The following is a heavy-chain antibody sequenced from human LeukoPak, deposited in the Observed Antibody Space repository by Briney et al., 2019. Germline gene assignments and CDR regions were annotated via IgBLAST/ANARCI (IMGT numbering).Heavy chain of an antibody. V-gene: IGHV4-59*01. D-gene: IGHD3-10*01. CDR1: GGSISSYY. CDR2: IYYSGST. CDR3: ASPPTQASGGVAFDI. J-gene: IGHJ3*02. Sequence: SETLSLTCTVSGGSISSYYWSWIRQPPGKGLEWIGYIYYSGSTNYNPSLKSRVTISVDTSKNQFSLKLSSVTAADTAVYYCASPPTQASGGVAFDIWGQGTMVTVSS.